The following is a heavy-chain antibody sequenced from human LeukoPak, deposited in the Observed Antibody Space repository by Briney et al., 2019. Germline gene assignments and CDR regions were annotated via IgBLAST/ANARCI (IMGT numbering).Heavy chain of an antibody. CDR1: GFTFSKFG. V-gene: IGHV3-33*06. Sequence: GGSLRLSCTASGFTFSKFGMHWVRQTPGKGLEWVALVWNDGSKNYYADSVKGRFTISRDNSKDTLYLLLNSLRAEDTAVYYCAKDWSLGYGCLDYWGQGTLVTVSS. J-gene: IGHJ4*02. D-gene: IGHD5-12*01. CDR3: AKDWSLGYGCLDY. CDR2: VWNDGSKN.